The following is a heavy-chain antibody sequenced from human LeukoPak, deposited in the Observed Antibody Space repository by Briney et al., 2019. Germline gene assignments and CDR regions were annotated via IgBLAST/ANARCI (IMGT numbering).Heavy chain of an antibody. CDR2: IKQDGSEK. CDR3: ARAYSMVRGVKGGY. D-gene: IGHD3-10*01. V-gene: IGHV3-7*01. J-gene: IGHJ4*02. CDR1: GFTFSSYW. Sequence: GGSLRLSCAASGFTFSSYWMSWVRQAPGKGLEWVANIKQDGSEKYYVDSVKGRFTISRDNAKNSLYLQMNSLRAEDTAVYYCARAYSMVRGVKGGYWGQGTLVTVSS.